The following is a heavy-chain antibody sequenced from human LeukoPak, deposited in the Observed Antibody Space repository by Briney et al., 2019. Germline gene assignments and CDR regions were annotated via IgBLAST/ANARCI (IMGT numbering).Heavy chain of an antibody. V-gene: IGHV3-21*01. CDR2: ISSSSSYI. CDR1: GFTFSSYS. D-gene: IGHD1-26*01. CDR3: ARDLGATGEYYFDY. Sequence: PGGSLRLSCAASGFTFSSYSLNWVRQAPGKGLEWVSSISSSSSYIYYADSVKGRFTISRDNAKNSLYLQMNRLRAEDTAVYYCARDLGATGEYYFDYWGQGTLVTVSS. J-gene: IGHJ4*02.